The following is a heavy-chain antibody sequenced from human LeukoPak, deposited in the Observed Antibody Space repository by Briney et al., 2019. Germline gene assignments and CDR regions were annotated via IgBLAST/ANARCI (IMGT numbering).Heavy chain of an antibody. J-gene: IGHJ4*02. CDR1: GFSLTTRGVG. CDR3: AHRTDLYSSSWYWGY. D-gene: IGHD6-13*01. CDR2: IYWDDDK. V-gene: IGHV2-5*02. Sequence: ESGPTLVKPTQTLTLTCTFSGFSLTTRGVGVGWIRQPPVKALEWLALIYWDDDKRYSPSLKSRLTITKDTSKNQVVLTMTNMDPVDTATYYCAHRTDLYSSSWYWGYWGQGTLVTVSS.